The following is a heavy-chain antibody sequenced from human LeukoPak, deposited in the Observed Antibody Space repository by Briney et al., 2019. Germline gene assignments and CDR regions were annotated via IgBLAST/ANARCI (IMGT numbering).Heavy chain of an antibody. CDR3: AKDLRQWLVLGNYFDY. CDR2: ISCDGSNK. D-gene: IGHD6-19*01. J-gene: IGHJ4*02. V-gene: IGHV3-30*18. Sequence: PGRSLRLSCAASGFTFSSYGIHWVRQAPGKGLEWVAVISCDGSNKYYADSVKGRFNISRDNSKNTLYLQMNSLRTEDTAVYYCAKDLRQWLVLGNYFDYWGQGTLVTVSS. CDR1: GFTFSSYG.